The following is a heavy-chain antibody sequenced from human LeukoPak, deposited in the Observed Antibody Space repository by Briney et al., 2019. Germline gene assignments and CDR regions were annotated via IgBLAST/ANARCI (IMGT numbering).Heavy chain of an antibody. Sequence: GGSGRLSCAASGFTFSSYAMSWVRQAPGKGLEWVSGISGSGGSTYYADSVKGRFTISRDNSKNTLYLQMNSLRAEDTAVYYCAKDQKSGGFWSGYLDYWGQGTLVTVSS. CDR1: GFTFSSYA. CDR2: ISGSGGST. V-gene: IGHV3-23*01. J-gene: IGHJ4*02. CDR3: AKDQKSGGFWSGYLDY. D-gene: IGHD3-3*01.